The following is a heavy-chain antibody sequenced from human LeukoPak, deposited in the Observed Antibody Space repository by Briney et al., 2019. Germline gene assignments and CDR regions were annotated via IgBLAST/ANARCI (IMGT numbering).Heavy chain of an antibody. CDR3: AKAPGVAAPTYYYYYYYMDV. D-gene: IGHD6-6*01. CDR2: IRYDGSNK. CDR1: GFTFSSYG. Sequence: PGGSLRLSCAASGFTFSSYGMHWVRQAPGKGLEWVAFIRYDGSNKYYADSAKGRFTISRDNSKNTLYLQMNSLRAEDTAVYYCAKAPGVAAPTYYYYYYYMDVWGKGTTVTVSS. V-gene: IGHV3-30*02. J-gene: IGHJ6*03.